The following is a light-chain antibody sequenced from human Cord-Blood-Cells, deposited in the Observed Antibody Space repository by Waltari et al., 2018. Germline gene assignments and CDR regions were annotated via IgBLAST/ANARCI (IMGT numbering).Light chain of an antibody. Sequence: DIVMSQSPLSLPGPPGEPASISCRSSQSLLHSNGYNYLDWYLQKPGQSPQLLIYMGSNRASGVPDRFSGSGAGTDFTLKISRVEAEDVGVYYCMQALQTPPYSFGQGTKLEIK. CDR1: QSLLHSNGYNY. J-gene: IGKJ2*03. V-gene: IGKV2-28*01. CDR2: MGS. CDR3: MQALQTPPYS.